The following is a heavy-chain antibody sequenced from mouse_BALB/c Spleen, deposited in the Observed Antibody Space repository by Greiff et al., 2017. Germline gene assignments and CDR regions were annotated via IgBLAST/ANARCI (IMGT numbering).Heavy chain of an antibody. D-gene: IGHD2-14*01. J-gene: IGHJ4*01. CDR3: ARNYYRYDDYYAMDY. CDR2: IHYSGST. CDR1: GYSITSGYS. V-gene: IGHV3-1*02. Sequence: VQLQQSGPDLVKPSQSLSLTCTVTGYSITSGYSWHWIRQFPGNKLEWMGYIHYSGSTNYNPSLKSRISITRDTSKNQFFLQLNSVTTEDTATYYCARNYYRYDDYYAMDYWGQGTSVTVSS.